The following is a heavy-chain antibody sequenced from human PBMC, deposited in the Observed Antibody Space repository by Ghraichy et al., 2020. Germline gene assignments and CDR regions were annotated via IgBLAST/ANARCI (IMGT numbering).Heavy chain of an antibody. CDR3: ARSPVDNDCSSTSCPGAFGAFDI. V-gene: IGHV2-5*02. Sequence: SGPTLVKPTQTLTLTCTFSGFSLSTSGVGVGWIRQPPGKALEWLALIYWDDDKRYSPSLKSRLTITKDTSKNQVVLTMTNMDPVDTATYYCARSPVDNDCSSTSCPGAFGAFDIWGQGTMVTVSS. J-gene: IGHJ3*02. CDR2: IYWDDDK. D-gene: IGHD2-2*01. CDR1: GFSLSTSGVG.